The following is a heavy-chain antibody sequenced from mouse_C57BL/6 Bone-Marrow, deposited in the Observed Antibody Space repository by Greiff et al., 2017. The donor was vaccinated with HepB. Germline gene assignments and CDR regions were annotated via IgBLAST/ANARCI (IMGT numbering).Heavy chain of an antibody. CDR3: ARHGYDGCFLRNYFDY. J-gene: IGHJ2*01. CDR2: ISSGGSYT. CDR1: GFTFSSYG. V-gene: IGHV5-6*01. D-gene: IGHD2-3*01. Sequence: EVKLVESGGDLVKPGGSLKLSCAASGFTFSSYGMSWVRQTPDKSLEWVATISSGGSYTYYPDSVKGRFTISRDNAKNTLYLRMSSLKSEDTAMYYCARHGYDGCFLRNYFDYWGQGTTLTVSS.